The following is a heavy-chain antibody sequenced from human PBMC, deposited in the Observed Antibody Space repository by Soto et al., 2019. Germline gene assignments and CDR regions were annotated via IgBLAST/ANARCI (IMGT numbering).Heavy chain of an antibody. Sequence: SLRLSCAASGFTFSSYGMHWVRQAPGKGLEWVAVISYDGSNKYYADSVKGRFTISRDNSKNTLYLQMNSLRAEDTAVYYCAKDGGFAFAHWGQGTLVTGSS. CDR3: AKDGGFAFAH. D-gene: IGHD3-16*01. J-gene: IGHJ5*02. CDR2: ISYDGSNK. V-gene: IGHV3-30*18. CDR1: GFTFSSYG.